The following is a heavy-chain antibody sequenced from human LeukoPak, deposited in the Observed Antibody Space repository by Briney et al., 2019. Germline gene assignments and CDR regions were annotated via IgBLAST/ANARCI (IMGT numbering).Heavy chain of an antibody. CDR1: GGSISSSSYY. CDR2: IYYSGRT. D-gene: IGHD7-27*01. CDR3: ARALGRLSWFGP. J-gene: IGHJ5*02. V-gene: IGHV4-39*07. Sequence: SETLSLTCTVSGGSISSSSYYWGWIRQPPGKGLEWIGSIYYSGRTYYNPSLKSRVTISVDTSKNQFSLKLRSVTAADTAVYYCARALGRLSWFGPWGQGTLVSVSS.